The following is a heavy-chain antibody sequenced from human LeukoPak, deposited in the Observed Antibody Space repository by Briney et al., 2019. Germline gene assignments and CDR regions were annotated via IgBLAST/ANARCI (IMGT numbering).Heavy chain of an antibody. CDR3: ARDRGLGYCSGGSCYGHDY. CDR2: ISAYNGNT. V-gene: IGHV1-18*01. Sequence: ASVKVSCKASGYTFTSYGISWVRQAPGQGLEWMGWISAYNGNTNYAQKLQGRVTMTTDTSTSTAYMELRSLRSDDTAVCYCARDRGLGYCSGGSCYGHDYWGQGTLVTVSS. J-gene: IGHJ4*02. D-gene: IGHD2-15*01. CDR1: GYTFTSYG.